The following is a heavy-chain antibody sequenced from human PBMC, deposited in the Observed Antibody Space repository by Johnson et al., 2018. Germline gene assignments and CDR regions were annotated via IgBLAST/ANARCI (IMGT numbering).Heavy chain of an antibody. Sequence: VQLVESGGGLVKPGGSLRLSCAASGFTFSTYSMNWVRQAPGKGLEWVSSISGSSSYIYYADSVKGRFTISRDDAKNSLYLQMNSLRAEDPAVYYCARDFAPRSFDYGDYVGDAFYIWGQGTMVTVSS. CDR3: ARDFAPRSFDYGDYVGDAFYI. D-gene: IGHD4-17*01. CDR2: ISGSSSYI. J-gene: IGHJ3*02. CDR1: GFTFSTYS. V-gene: IGHV3-21*01.